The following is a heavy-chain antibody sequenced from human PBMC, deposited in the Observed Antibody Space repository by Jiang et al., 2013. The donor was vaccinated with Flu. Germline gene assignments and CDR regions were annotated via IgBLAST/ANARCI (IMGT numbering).Heavy chain of an antibody. J-gene: IGHJ4*02. CDR1: GFTFDDYA. CDR3: AKAEYGQYYFDY. Sequence: GLVQPGRSLRLSCAASGFTFDDYAMHWVRQAPGKGLEWVSGISWNSGSIGCADSVKGRFTISRDNAKNSLYLQMNSLRAEDTALYYCAKAEYGQYYFDYWGQGTLVTVSS. V-gene: IGHV3-9*01. D-gene: IGHD4-17*01. CDR2: ISWNSGSI.